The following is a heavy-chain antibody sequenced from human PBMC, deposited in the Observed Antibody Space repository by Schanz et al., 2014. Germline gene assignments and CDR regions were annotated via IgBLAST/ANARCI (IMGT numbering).Heavy chain of an antibody. CDR2: IIPSLGLA. V-gene: IGHV1-69*02. J-gene: IGHJ4*02. CDR1: GGTFSTYP. Sequence: QVQLVQSGAEVKKPGSSMKVSCKASGGTFSTYPINWLRQAPGQGLEWMGRIIPSLGLAKYEQKFQDKVTITADTSTTTAYMELSGLRSEDTAVHYCARGRGFYDYWGQGTLVTVSS. CDR3: ARGRGFYDY. D-gene: IGHD3-10*01.